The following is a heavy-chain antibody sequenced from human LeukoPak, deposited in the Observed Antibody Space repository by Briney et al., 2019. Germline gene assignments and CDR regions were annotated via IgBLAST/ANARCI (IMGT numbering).Heavy chain of an antibody. CDR1: GFTFSSYG. Sequence: PGGSLRLSCAASGFTFSSYGMNWVRQAPGKGLEWVSYISSSSSTIYYADSVKGRFTISRDNAKNSLYLQMNSLRAEDTAVYYCARGRRERWLQFYGYYYMDVWGKGTTVTVSS. V-gene: IGHV3-48*01. CDR3: ARGRRERWLQFYGYYYMDV. D-gene: IGHD5-24*01. CDR2: ISSSSSTI. J-gene: IGHJ6*03.